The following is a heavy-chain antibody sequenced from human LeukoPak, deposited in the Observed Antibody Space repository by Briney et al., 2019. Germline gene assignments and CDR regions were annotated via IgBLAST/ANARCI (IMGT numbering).Heavy chain of an antibody. CDR2: ISGTRDST. CDR1: GFTVSSNS. J-gene: IGHJ3*02. V-gene: IGHV3-23*01. CDR3: AKAFRYDDAFDI. D-gene: IGHD3-16*02. Sequence: GGSLRLSCTVSGFTVSSNSMSWVRQAPGGGLEWVSVISGTRDSTYYADSVKGHFTISRDNSKNTLYLQMNSLRVEDTAVYYCAKAFRYDDAFDIWGQGTMVTVSS.